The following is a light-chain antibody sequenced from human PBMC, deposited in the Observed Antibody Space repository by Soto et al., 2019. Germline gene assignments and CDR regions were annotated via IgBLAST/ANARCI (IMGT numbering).Light chain of an antibody. CDR2: EVS. CDR3: SSYSGTNNLLI. CDR1: SNDVGNYNY. V-gene: IGLV2-8*01. J-gene: IGLJ2*01. Sequence: QSALTHPPSASVSPGQSVTISCTGTSNDVGNYNYVSWYQQHPGKAPKVLISEVSKRPSGVPDRFSGSKSGNMASLTVSGLQAEDEADYYCSSYSGTNNLLIFGGGTKLTVL.